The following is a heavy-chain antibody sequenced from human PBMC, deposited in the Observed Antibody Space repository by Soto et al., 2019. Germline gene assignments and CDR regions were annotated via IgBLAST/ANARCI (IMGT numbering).Heavy chain of an antibody. Sequence: QVQLVQSGAEVKKPGSSVKVSCKASGGIFSSYTIKWVRQAPGQGLEWVGRIIPALQIANYAQKLQGRVTITADKSMSTTYMELGSLRSDDTAIYFCAWYFYDTSDFYWGQGTLVTVSS. D-gene: IGHD3-22*01. CDR1: GGIFSSYT. CDR3: AWYFYDTSDFY. V-gene: IGHV1-69*02. CDR2: IIPALQIA. J-gene: IGHJ4*02.